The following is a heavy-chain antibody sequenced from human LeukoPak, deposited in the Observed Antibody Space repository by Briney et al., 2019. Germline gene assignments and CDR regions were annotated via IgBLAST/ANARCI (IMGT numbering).Heavy chain of an antibody. CDR3: VRDRELNY. CDR2: IYNSGNT. D-gene: IGHD3-10*01. J-gene: IGHJ4*02. V-gene: IGHV4-59*01. CDR1: GVSISLYY. Sequence: SETLSLLCTVSGVSISLYYWSWIGPPPGKGLEWIGYIYNSGNTNYNPSFKSRLTISEDTPKNQFSLKLSSVTAVDTAVYYCVRDRELNYWGQGTLVTVSS.